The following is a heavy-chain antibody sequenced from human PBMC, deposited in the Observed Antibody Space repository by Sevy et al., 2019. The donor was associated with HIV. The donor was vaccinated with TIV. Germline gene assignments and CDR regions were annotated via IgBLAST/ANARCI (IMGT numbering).Heavy chain of an antibody. J-gene: IGHJ4*02. Sequence: ASVKVSCKVSGHTLNTLSMHWVRQAPGKGLEWMGSFDPEDGETIYAQKFQGRLTMTDDTATDIAYMDLSSLRSEDTAVYYCATTKDYYESSGSPFDHWGQGTLVTVSS. CDR3: ATTKDYYESSGSPFDH. V-gene: IGHV1-24*01. CDR2: FDPEDGET. CDR1: GHTLNTLS. D-gene: IGHD3-22*01.